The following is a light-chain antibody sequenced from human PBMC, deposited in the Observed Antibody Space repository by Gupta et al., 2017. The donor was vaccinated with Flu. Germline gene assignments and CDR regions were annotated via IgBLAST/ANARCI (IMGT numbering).Light chain of an antibody. CDR3: ATWDDSLNGPV. J-gene: IGLJ3*02. CDR2: NDN. Sequence: QSLLTPPPSSSGTPGQSVTISCSGSNSNIGRNTLSWYQQLPGAAPKLIIQNDNQRPSGVPVRFSGSKAGTSASLTISGLQSEDEGDFYCATWDDSLNGPVFGGGTRLTVL. V-gene: IGLV1-44*01. CDR1: NSNIGRNT.